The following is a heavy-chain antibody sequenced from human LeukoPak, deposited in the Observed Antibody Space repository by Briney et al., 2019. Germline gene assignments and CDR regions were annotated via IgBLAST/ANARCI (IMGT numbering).Heavy chain of an antibody. CDR2: ISYDGSDK. J-gene: IGHJ4*02. Sequence: PGRSLTLSCAASGFTFSSFGMHWVRQAPGKGLEWVAGISYDGSDKYYSDSVKGRFTISRDNSKNTLYLQMNSLRDEDTAVYYCGKGRIQQGIDYWGQGTLVTVSS. D-gene: IGHD5-18*01. CDR1: GFTFSSFG. CDR3: GKGRIQQGIDY. V-gene: IGHV3-30*18.